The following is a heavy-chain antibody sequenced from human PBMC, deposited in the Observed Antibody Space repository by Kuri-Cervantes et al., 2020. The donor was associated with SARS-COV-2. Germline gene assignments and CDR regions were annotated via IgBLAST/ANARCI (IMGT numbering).Heavy chain of an antibody. Sequence: ASVKVSCKASGYTFTGYYMHWVRQAPGQGLEWMGWINPNSGGTNYAQKFQGRVTMTRDTSISTAYMELSRLRSDDTAVYYCARGYTIFGVVGYFDLRGRGTLVTVSS. V-gene: IGHV1-2*02. D-gene: IGHD3-3*01. CDR1: GYTFTGYY. CDR2: INPNSGGT. J-gene: IGHJ2*01. CDR3: ARGYTIFGVVGYFDL.